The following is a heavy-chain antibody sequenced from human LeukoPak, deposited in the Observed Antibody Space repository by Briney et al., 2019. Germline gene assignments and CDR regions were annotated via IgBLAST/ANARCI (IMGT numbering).Heavy chain of an antibody. D-gene: IGHD5-18*01. CDR3: ARAGYSYGTGYYFDY. Sequence: SETLSLTCTVSGGSINSYYWGWIRQPPGKGLEWIGTIHYSVSTYYNPSLKSRVTISVDTSKNQFSLKLSSVTAADAAVYYCARAGYSYGTGYYFDYWGQGALVTVSS. V-gene: IGHV4-39*07. CDR1: GGSINSYY. CDR2: IHYSVST. J-gene: IGHJ4*02.